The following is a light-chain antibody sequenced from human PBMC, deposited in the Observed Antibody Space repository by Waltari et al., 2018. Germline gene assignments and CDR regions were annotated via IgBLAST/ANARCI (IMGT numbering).Light chain of an antibody. Sequence: QAVVTQEPSLTVSPGGTVTLTCGSSTGAVTSGHYPYWFKQRPGQAPRTLIYETKNKTPTTPARFSGSLLGGKAALTLSGAQPEDEADYYCLLSYSGAWVFGGGTKLTVL. CDR3: LLSYSGAWV. CDR2: ETK. V-gene: IGLV7-46*01. CDR1: TGAVTSGHY. J-gene: IGLJ3*02.